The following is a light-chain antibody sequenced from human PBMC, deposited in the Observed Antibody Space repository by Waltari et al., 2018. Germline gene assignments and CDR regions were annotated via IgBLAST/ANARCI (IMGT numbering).Light chain of an antibody. J-gene: IGKJ3*01. CDR2: QAS. CDR1: RDIGLY. V-gene: IGKV1-16*01. Sequence: DVQMTQSPSSLSASVGDRVTITCRASRDIGLYLAWFQQKPGKAPRSLVYQASSLQSGAPSTFSGSGSGTEFTLTISSLQPEDFATYYCLQYYSYPATFGPGTRVEVK. CDR3: LQYYSYPAT.